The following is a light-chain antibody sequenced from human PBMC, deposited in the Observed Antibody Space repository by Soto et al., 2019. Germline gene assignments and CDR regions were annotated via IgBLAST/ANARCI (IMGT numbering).Light chain of an antibody. CDR1: QNIGIW. CDR3: QQYDTYPVT. J-gene: IGKJ4*01. CDR2: KAS. Sequence: DIQMTQSPSTVSASVGDKVTITCRASQNIGIWLAWYQQMPGTAPKVLIYKASILESGVPSRFSGSGSGTEFTLTITSLQPDDFATYYCQQYDTYPVTFGGGTTVE. V-gene: IGKV1-5*03.